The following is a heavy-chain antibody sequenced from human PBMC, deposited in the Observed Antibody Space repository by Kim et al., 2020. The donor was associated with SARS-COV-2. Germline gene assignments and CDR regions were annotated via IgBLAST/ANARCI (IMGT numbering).Heavy chain of an antibody. CDR3: AAGTSSSGWSSSYYYYYGMDV. Sequence: ASVKVSCKASGSTFTSYVITWVHQPPGQGFKGRDWSGPYNGTPNYPQRLKGRVPMPTATSTGTAYMGLRSLRSDDTAGYYCAAGTSSSGWSSSYYYYYGMDVWGQGTTVTVSS. V-gene: IGHV1-18*01. CDR1: GSTFTSYV. CDR2: SGPYNGTP. J-gene: IGHJ6*02. D-gene: IGHD6-19*01.